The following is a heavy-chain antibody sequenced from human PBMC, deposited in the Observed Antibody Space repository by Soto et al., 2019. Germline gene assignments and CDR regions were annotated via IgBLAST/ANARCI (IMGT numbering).Heavy chain of an antibody. V-gene: IGHV3-15*07. J-gene: IGHJ3*02. CDR2: IKSKAHGETI. Sequence: GGSLRLSCAASGFSFSNAWMNWVRLAPGKGLEWVGRIKSKAHGETIDYSAPVKGRFTISRDDSTSTLYLQMNNLKIEDTAVYYCARAYSLWFEDAFDIWGQGTMVTVSS. CDR3: ARAYSLWFEDAFDI. D-gene: IGHD3-10*01. CDR1: GFSFSNAW.